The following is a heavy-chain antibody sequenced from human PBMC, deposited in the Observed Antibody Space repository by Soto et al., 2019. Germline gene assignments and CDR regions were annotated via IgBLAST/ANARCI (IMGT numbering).Heavy chain of an antibody. V-gene: IGHV3-33*01. Sequence: QVQLVESGGGVVQPGRSLRLSCAASGFTFSRYDMHWVRQAPGKGLEWVAVIWYDGTKKYYVDSIKGRFTISRDNSKNTLYLQMNSLRAENTAVYYCTRDGRVTSARPGTAGDAFDMWGRGTMVTVSS. CDR2: IWYDGTKK. J-gene: IGHJ3*02. D-gene: IGHD6-6*01. CDR1: GFTFSRYD. CDR3: TRDGRVTSARPGTAGDAFDM.